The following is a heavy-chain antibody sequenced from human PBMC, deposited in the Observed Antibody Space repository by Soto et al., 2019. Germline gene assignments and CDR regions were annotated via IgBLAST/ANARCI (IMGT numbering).Heavy chain of an antibody. CDR2: INPSGGST. CDR1: GYTFTSYY. V-gene: IGHV1-46*01. Sequence: QVQLVQSGAEVKKPGASVKVSCKASGYTFTSYYMHWVRQAPGQGLEWMGIINPSGGSTSYAQKFQGRVTMTRDTSTSTVYMELSSLRSEDTAVYYCARAPGGIFSPVGHAFDIWGQGTMVTVPS. J-gene: IGHJ3*02. CDR3: ARAPGGIFSPVGHAFDI. D-gene: IGHD1-26*01.